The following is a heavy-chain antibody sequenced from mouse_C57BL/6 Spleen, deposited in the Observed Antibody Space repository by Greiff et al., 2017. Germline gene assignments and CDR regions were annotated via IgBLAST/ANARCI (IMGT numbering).Heavy chain of an antibody. J-gene: IGHJ4*01. CDR3: ARVDSNYAMDY. Sequence: EVMLVESGGGLVKPGGSLKLSCAASGFTFSSYAMSWVRQTPEKRLEWVATISDGGSYTYYPDNVKGRFTISRDNAKNNRYLQMSQLKSEDTAMYYCARVDSNYAMDYWGQGTSVTVSS. D-gene: IGHD2-5*01. CDR2: ISDGGSYT. CDR1: GFTFSSYA. V-gene: IGHV5-4*03.